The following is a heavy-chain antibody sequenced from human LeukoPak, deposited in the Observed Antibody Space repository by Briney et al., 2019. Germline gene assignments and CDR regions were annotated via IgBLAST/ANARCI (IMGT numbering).Heavy chain of an antibody. J-gene: IGHJ4*02. CDR1: GFTFSSYG. Sequence: GGSLRLSCAASGFTFSSYGMHWVRQAPGKGLEWVAFIRYDGSNKYCADSVKGRFTISRDNSKNTLYLQMNSLRAEDTAVYYCAKDRGKAVTPDYWGQGTLVTVSS. CDR2: IRYDGSNK. D-gene: IGHD4-11*01. V-gene: IGHV3-30*02. CDR3: AKDRGKAVTPDY.